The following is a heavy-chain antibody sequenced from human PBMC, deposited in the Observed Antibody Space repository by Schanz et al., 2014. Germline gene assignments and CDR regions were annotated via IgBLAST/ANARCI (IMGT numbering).Heavy chain of an antibody. Sequence: QIQLVQSGPEVKKPGATVKVSCKASGYIFINSGISWVRQAPGQGLEWMGWISVYNHNKEYDQKFQGRVTMTTDTSPDTAYMAQKERRTDDTAVYYCERDRRCFDRDDLSYFDYCGQGTLVTVSS. J-gene: IGHJ4*02. V-gene: IGHV1-18*01. D-gene: IGHD1-1*01. CDR2: ISVYNHNK. CDR1: GYIFINSG. CDR3: ERDRRCFDRDDLSYFDY.